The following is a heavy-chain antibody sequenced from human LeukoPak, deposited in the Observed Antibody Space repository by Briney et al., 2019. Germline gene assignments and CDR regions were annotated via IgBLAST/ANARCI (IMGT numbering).Heavy chain of an antibody. CDR3: AAKGNGYKGIYVFAH. V-gene: IGHV3-66*01. CDR1: GFGVSVNY. Sequence: GGSLRLSRAASGFGVSVNYMSWVRQAPGKGLEWVSVLYASGITIYADSVKGRFTISRDTSDNTLNLQMNGLGAEDSAVYYCAAKGNGYKGIYVFAHWGQGTRVSVSA. D-gene: IGHD1-26*01. CDR2: LYASGIT. J-gene: IGHJ4*02.